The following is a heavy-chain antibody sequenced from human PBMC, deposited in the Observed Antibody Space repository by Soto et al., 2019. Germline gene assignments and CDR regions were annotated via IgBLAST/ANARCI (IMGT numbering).Heavy chain of an antibody. CDR1: GYSFSNYS. Sequence: VQLVQSGAEVKKPGASVQVSCKTSGYSFSNYSMHWVRQVPGQGLEWMGKINPNGGSTSLAQKFKEAVTLTRDTSTNTVYMELSSLTSEYTAVYYCVRDGVQLWPRYYFDYWGQGTLVTVSS. J-gene: IGHJ4*02. CDR3: VRDGVQLWPRYYFDY. CDR2: INPNGGST. D-gene: IGHD1-1*01. V-gene: IGHV1-46*01.